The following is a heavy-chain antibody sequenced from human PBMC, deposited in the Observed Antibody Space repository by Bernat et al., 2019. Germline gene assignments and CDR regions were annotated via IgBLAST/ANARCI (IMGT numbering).Heavy chain of an antibody. V-gene: IGHV1-2*04. CDR2: INPNNGDT. Sequence: QVQLVQSGTEVKKPGASVKVSCKASGYTFTGYYIHWVRQAPGQGLEWMGWINPNNGDTNYVQKFQGWVTMTRDTSISTAYMELSRLTSDDTAVYYCASALGSGRWYYFDYWGQGTLVTVSS. CDR3: ASALGSGRWYYFDY. D-gene: IGHD2-15*01. CDR1: GYTFTGYY. J-gene: IGHJ4*02.